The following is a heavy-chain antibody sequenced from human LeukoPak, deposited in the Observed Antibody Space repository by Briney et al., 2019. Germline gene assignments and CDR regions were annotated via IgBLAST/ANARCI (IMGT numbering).Heavy chain of an antibody. CDR3: ATLLTPITMVRGVTHDY. Sequence: PGGSLRLSCAASGFTFSSYEMNWVRQAPGKGLEWVSYISSSGSTIYYADSVKGRFTISRDNAKNSLYLQMNSLRAEDTAVYYCATLLTPITMVRGVTHDYWGQGTLVTVSS. J-gene: IGHJ4*02. D-gene: IGHD3-10*01. CDR2: ISSSGSTI. CDR1: GFTFSSYE. V-gene: IGHV3-48*03.